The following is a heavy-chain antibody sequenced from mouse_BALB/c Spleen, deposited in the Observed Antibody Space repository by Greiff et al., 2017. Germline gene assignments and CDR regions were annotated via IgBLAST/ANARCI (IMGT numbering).Heavy chain of an antibody. V-gene: IGHV3-2*02. J-gene: IGHJ2*01. CDR3: ARKDYYYGSLPLYCDY. CDR1: GYSITSDYA. D-gene: IGHD1-1*01. Sequence: EVQLVESGPGLVKPSQSLSLTCTVTGYSITSDYAWNWIRQFPGNNLEWMGYISYSGSTSYNPSLKSRISITRDTSKNQFFLQLNSVTTEDTATYYCARKDYYYGSLPLYCDYWGQGTTLTVAS. CDR2: ISYSGST.